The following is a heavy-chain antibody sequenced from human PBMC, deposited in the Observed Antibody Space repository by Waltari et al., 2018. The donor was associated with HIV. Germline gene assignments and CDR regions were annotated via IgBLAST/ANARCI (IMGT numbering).Heavy chain of an antibody. D-gene: IGHD3-22*01. J-gene: IGHJ3*01. Sequence: QVQLQQWVAGLLTPSETLSLTCAVYGGSFNSNQWRWFGQSPEKGLEWIGEINHSGITNYNPYRKSRVTIGVDTSKKQFSLKLTSVSAADTAVYYCAREMTPDYYDSSGLDDAFDVWGQGTVVIVSS. CDR2: INHSGIT. CDR3: AREMTPDYYDSSGLDDAFDV. V-gene: IGHV4-34*02. CDR1: GGSFNSNQ.